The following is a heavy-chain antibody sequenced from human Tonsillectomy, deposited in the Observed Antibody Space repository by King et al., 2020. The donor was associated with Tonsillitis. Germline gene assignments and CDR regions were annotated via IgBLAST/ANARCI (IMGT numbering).Heavy chain of an antibody. D-gene: IGHD4-17*01. CDR3: AVDGDYVLGY. V-gene: IGHV4-34*01. Sequence: VQLPQWGAGLLKPSETLSLTCAVYGGSFSGYYWSWIRQPPGKGLEWIGEINHSGSTNYNPSLKSRVTISVDTSKNQFSLKLSSVTAADTAVYYCAVDGDYVLGYWGQGTLVTVSS. J-gene: IGHJ4*02. CDR1: GGSFSGYY. CDR2: INHSGST.